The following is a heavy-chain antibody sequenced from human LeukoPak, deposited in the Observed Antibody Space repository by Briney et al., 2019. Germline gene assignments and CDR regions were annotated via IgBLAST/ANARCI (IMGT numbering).Heavy chain of an antibody. V-gene: IGHV1-18*04. CDR2: ISAYNGNT. CDR1: GYTFTGYY. Sequence: ASVKVSCKASGYTFTGYYMHWVRQAPGQGLEWMGWISAYNGNTNYAQKLQGRVTMTTDTSTSTAYMELRSLRSDDTAVYYCARDHGSYDVHDAFDIWGQGTMVTVSS. CDR3: ARDHGSYDVHDAFDI. J-gene: IGHJ3*02. D-gene: IGHD1-26*01.